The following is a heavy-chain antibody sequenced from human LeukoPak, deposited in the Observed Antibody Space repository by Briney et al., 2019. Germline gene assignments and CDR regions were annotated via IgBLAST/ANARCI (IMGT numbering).Heavy chain of an antibody. J-gene: IGHJ5*02. D-gene: IGHD3-22*01. Sequence: GGSLRLSCAASAVTFSSYWMHWVRQAPRKGLMWVSRINSGGSSTNYAESVKGRFTVSRDNAKNTLYLQMNSLRAEDTAGYYCARTKYYYDGSGHSYPNWFDPWGQGTLVTVSS. CDR3: ARTKYYYDGSGHSYPNWFDP. CDR1: AVTFSSYW. CDR2: INSGGSST. V-gene: IGHV3-74*01.